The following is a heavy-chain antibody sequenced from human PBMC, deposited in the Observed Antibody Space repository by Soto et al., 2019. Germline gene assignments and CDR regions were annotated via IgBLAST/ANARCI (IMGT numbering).Heavy chain of an antibody. Sequence: SETLSLTCTVSGGSISSYYWSWIRQPPGKGLEWIGYIYYSGSTNYNPSLNSRVTISVDTSKNQFSLKLSSVTAADTAVYYCARASHYDFWSGPYYYYCMYGCGQGTTVTAP. CDR2: IYYSGST. D-gene: IGHD3-3*01. CDR3: ARASHYDFWSGPYYYYCMYG. J-gene: IGHJ6*02. CDR1: GGSISSYY. V-gene: IGHV4-59*01.